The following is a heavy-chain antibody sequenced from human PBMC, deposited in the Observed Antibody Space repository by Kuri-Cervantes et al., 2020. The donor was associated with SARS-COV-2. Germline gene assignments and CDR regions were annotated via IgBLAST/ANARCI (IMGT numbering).Heavy chain of an antibody. J-gene: IGHJ1*01. D-gene: IGHD1-26*01. CDR1: GYTFTSYA. Sequence: ASVKVSCKASGYTFTSYAMHWVRQAPGQRREWMGWINAGNGNTKYSQKFQGRVTITRDTSASTAYMELSSLRSEDTAVYYCARGAGRVGDKFHLFQHWGQGTLVTVSS. CDR2: INAGNGNT. CDR3: ARGAGRVGDKFHLFQH. V-gene: IGHV1-3*01.